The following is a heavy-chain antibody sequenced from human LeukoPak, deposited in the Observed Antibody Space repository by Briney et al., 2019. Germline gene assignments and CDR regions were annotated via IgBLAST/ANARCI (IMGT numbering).Heavy chain of an antibody. D-gene: IGHD3-3*01. Sequence: SETLSLTCAVYGGSFSGYYWSWIRQPPGKGLEWVGEINHSGSTNYNPSLRSRLTISVDRSKNQFSLKLSSVTAADTAVYYCARAATLGITIFGVVSIDPWGQGALVTVSS. CDR1: GGSFSGYY. J-gene: IGHJ5*02. CDR2: INHSGST. CDR3: ARAATLGITIFGVVSIDP. V-gene: IGHV4-34*01.